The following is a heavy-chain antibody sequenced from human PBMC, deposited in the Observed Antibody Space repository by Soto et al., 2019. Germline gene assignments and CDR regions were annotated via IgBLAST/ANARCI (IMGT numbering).Heavy chain of an antibody. V-gene: IGHV4-31*03. CDR1: GDSISSGGYC. CDR2: ISQSGRT. D-gene: IGHD3-3*01. Sequence: SETLSLTCSVSGDSISSGGYCWTWIRQHPGKGLEWIGCISQSGRTYYNPSLERRITISLDTSENQFSLNLSSVTAADTAMYYCARRSAISYPFDPWGQGTLVTVSS. CDR3: ARRSAISYPFDP. J-gene: IGHJ5*02.